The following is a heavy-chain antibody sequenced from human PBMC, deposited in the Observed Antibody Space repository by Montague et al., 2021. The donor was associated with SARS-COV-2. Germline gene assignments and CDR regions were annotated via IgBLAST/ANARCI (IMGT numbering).Heavy chain of an antibody. CDR2: IFHSGIT. CDR1: GGSISSYY. V-gene: IGHV4-59*12. Sequence: SETLSLTCSVSGGSISSYYWSWIRQSPGKGLEWMGYIFHSGITNXNPSLKSRVTISVDMSKNQFSLQLNSVTAADSAVYYCARTEYNWNDWFDPWGQGTLVTASS. D-gene: IGHD1-20*01. CDR3: ARTEYNWNDWFDP. J-gene: IGHJ5*02.